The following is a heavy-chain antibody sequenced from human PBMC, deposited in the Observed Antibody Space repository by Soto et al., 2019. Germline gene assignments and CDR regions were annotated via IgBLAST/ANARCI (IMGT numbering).Heavy chain of an antibody. Sequence: GGSLRLSCAASGFTFSSYWMSWVRQAPGKGLEWVSYISSSSSTKFYADSVKGRFTISRDNARNSLYLQMNSLRAEDTAVYYCARDIDGGGQGTLVTVSS. D-gene: IGHD2-15*01. CDR2: ISSSSSTK. CDR1: GFTFSSYW. V-gene: IGHV3-48*01. J-gene: IGHJ4*02. CDR3: ARDIDG.